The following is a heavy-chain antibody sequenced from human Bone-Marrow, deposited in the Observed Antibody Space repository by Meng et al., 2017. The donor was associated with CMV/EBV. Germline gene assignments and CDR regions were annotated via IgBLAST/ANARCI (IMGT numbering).Heavy chain of an antibody. Sequence: SCTASGYTFTDYYLHWVRQAPGQGLEWMGWINPNSGVTNYAQNFQGRLSMTRDTPISTASMELTNLISDDTAVYYCARDFSGSYDFWGQGTLVTVSS. D-gene: IGHD1-26*01. J-gene: IGHJ4*02. CDR1: GYTFTDYY. CDR3: ARDFSGSYDF. CDR2: INPNSGVT. V-gene: IGHV1-2*02.